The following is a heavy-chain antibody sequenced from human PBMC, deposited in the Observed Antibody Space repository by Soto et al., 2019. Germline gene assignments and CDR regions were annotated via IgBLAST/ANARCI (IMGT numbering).Heavy chain of an antibody. D-gene: IGHD1-7*01. V-gene: IGHV4-34*01. Sequence: SETLSLTCAVYGGSFSGYYWSWIRQPPGKGLEWIGEINHSGSTNYNPSLKSRVTISVDTSKNQFSLKLSSVTAADTAVYYCAKNSRGITGTTHYYYMDVWGKGTTVTVSS. J-gene: IGHJ6*03. CDR3: AKNSRGITGTTHYYYMDV. CDR2: INHSGST. CDR1: GGSFSGYY.